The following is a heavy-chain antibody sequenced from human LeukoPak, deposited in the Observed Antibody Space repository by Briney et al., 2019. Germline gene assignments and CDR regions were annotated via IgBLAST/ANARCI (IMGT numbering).Heavy chain of an antibody. CDR1: GYRFTGYY. J-gene: IGHJ4*02. CDR3: APTDVSYFDY. V-gene: IGHV1-2*02. Sequence: ASLKVSCKASGYRFTGYYMHWMRHAPGHGLEWMGWINPDSGGTNYARKFQGRVTMTRDTSISTAYMELRSLRSDDTGVYYCAPTDVSYFDYWGPGTLVTVSS. CDR2: INPDSGGT. D-gene: IGHD3-16*01.